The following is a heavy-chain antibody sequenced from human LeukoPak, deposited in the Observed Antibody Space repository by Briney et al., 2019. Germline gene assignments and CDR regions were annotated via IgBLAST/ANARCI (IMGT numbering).Heavy chain of an antibody. CDR1: GFTFSSCG. J-gene: IGHJ4*02. D-gene: IGHD1-14*01. CDR2: IGPTGTDR. V-gene: IGHV3-21*01. CDR3: ATETIGRHYDY. Sequence: PGGSLRLSCAASGFTFSSCGFNWVRQAPGKGLEWVSSIGPTGTDRYYADSVKGRFTISRDNAKNSMYLQMDSLRDEDTAVYYCATETIGRHYDYWGQGTLLTVSS.